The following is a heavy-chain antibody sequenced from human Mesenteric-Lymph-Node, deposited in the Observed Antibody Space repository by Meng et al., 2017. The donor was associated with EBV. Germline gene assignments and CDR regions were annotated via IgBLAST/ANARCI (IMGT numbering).Heavy chain of an antibody. J-gene: IGHJ4*02. CDR2: INTSISNT. D-gene: IGHD2-2*01. Sequence: SRAEVKNPGPSLKVSCKPSGYSFTNYHVHWVRQAPGQRLEWMRRINTSISNTKYSQRFQGRATITSDTSASKAYMQLSSLRSVDTAIYYCACDGPDVVVLGGLDYWGQGTLVTVSS. V-gene: IGHV1-3*04. CDR3: ACDGPDVVVLGGLDY. CDR1: GYSFTNYH.